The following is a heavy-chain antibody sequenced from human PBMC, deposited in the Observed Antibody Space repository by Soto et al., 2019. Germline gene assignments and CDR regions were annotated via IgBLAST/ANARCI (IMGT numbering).Heavy chain of an antibody. CDR2: IFSGGST. CDR3: ARDRYPLDY. D-gene: IGHD1-1*01. J-gene: IGHJ4*02. V-gene: IGHV3-66*01. Sequence: GSLRLSCAVSGFTFSSYAMSWVRQAPEKGLEWVSVIFSGGSTYYADSVKGRFTISRDNSKNTLYLQMNSLRAEDTAVYYCARDRYPLDYWGQGTLVTVSS. CDR1: GFTFSSYA.